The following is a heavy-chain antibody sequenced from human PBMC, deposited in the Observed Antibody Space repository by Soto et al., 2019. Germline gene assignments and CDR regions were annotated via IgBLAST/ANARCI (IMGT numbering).Heavy chain of an antibody. CDR3: ARDPPDFLSAFDC. D-gene: IGHD6-19*01. CDR2: AYFRSRWIY. V-gene: IGHV6-1*01. J-gene: IGHJ4*02. CDR1: SSYA. Sequence: SSYAISWIRQSPSRGLEWLGRAYFRSRWIYEYAMSVKSRISINPDTSKNQVSLQLNSVTPADTAVYYCARDPPDFLSAFDCWDRGTLVTVSS.